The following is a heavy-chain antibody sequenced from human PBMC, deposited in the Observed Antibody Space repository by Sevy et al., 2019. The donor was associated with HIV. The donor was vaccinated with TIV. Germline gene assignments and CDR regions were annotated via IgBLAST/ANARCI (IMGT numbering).Heavy chain of an antibody. CDR2: ISAYNGNT. CDR1: GYTFTSYG. Sequence: ASVKVSCKASGYTFTSYGISWVRQAPGQGLEWMGWISAYNGNTNYAQKLQGRGTMTTDTSTSTAYMELRSLRSDDTAVYYCARVKGEVAAAGSLYYSYYGMDVWGQGTTVTVSS. D-gene: IGHD6-13*01. CDR3: ARVKGEVAAAGSLYYSYYGMDV. V-gene: IGHV1-18*01. J-gene: IGHJ6*02.